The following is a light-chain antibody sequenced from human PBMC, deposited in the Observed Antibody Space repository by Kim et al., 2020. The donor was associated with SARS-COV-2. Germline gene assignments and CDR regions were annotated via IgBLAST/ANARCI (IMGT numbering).Light chain of an antibody. Sequence: QSALTQSASVSGSPGQSITISCTGTSNDVGGFNYVSWYQHHPGKAPKHMIYDVSKRPSGVSNRFSGSKSGNTASLTISGLQAEDDADYYCSSYESSSALVFGGGTKL. CDR3: SSYESSSALV. CDR2: DVS. CDR1: SNDVGGFNY. J-gene: IGLJ2*01. V-gene: IGLV2-14*03.